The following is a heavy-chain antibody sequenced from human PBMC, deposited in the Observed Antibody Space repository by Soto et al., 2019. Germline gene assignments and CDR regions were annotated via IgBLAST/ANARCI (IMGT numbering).Heavy chain of an antibody. CDR2: IYFTGST. CDR3: TRGPPRVQWFDP. V-gene: IGHV4-61*01. CDR1: GGTVSSGTYY. Sequence: SETLSLTCTVSGGTVSSGTYYWSWIRQPPGKGLEWIGHIYFTGSTNYNPSLKSRVTMSLDTSRNQFSLKLSSVTAADTAVYYCTRGPPRVQWFDPWGLGTLVTVSS. J-gene: IGHJ5*02.